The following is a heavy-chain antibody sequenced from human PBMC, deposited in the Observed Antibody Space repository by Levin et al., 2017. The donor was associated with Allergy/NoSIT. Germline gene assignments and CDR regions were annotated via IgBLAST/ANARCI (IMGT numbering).Heavy chain of an antibody. CDR3: ASTMIVVVTQVTYFQH. Sequence: KISCKASGGTFSSYAISWVRQAPGQGLEWMGGIIPIFGTANYAQKFQGRVTITADESTSTAYMELSSLRSEDTAVYYCASTMIVVVTQVTYFQHWGQGTLVTVSS. D-gene: IGHD3-22*01. J-gene: IGHJ1*01. CDR1: GGTFSSYA. V-gene: IGHV1-69*01. CDR2: IIPIFGTA.